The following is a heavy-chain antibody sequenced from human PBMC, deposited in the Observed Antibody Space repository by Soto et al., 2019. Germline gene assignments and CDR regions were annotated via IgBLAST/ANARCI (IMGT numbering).Heavy chain of an antibody. J-gene: IGHJ2*01. D-gene: IGHD4-17*01. V-gene: IGHV4-34*01. CDR3: AAHLKTTVTAYWYFDL. CDR1: GGSFSGYY. Sequence: QVHLQQWGAGLLKPSETLSLTCAVYGGSFSGYYWSWIRQPPGKGLEWIGEINHSGSTNFNPSLKSRVSISVDTSKQQFSLKLSSVTAADTAVYYCAAHLKTTVTAYWYFDLWGRGTLVTVSS. CDR2: INHSGST.